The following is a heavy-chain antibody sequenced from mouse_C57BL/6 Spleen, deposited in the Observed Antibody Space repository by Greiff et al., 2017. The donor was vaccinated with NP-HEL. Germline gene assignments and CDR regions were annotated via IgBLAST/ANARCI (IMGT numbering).Heavy chain of an antibody. V-gene: IGHV2-5*01. CDR2: IWRGGST. CDR3: AIGYDYDGAWFAY. J-gene: IGHJ3*01. Sequence: VKLQESGPGLVQPSQSLSITCTVSGFSLTSYGVHWVRQSPGKGLEWLGVIWRGGSTDYNAAFMSRLSITKDNSKSQVFFKMNSLQADDTAIYYCAIGYDYDGAWFAYWGQGTLVTVSA. D-gene: IGHD2-4*01. CDR1: GFSLTSYG.